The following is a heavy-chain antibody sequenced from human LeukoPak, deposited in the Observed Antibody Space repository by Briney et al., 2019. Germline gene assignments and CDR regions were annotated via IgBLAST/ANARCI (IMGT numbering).Heavy chain of an antibody. D-gene: IGHD6-13*01. CDR2: ISWNSGSI. V-gene: IGHV3-9*01. CDR3: AKNLAAAGSDAFDI. J-gene: IGHJ3*02. Sequence: GGSLRLSCAASGYTFRRNGMHWVRQAPGKGLEWVSGISWNSGSIGYADSVKGRFTISRDNAKNSLYLQMNSLRAEDTALYYCAKNLAAAGSDAFDIWGQGTMVTVSS. CDR1: GYTFRRNG.